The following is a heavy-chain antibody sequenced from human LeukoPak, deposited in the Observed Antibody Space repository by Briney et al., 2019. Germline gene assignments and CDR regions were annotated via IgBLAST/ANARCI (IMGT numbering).Heavy chain of an antibody. CDR2: IYSDNT. CDR3: ARSPRGYSFYFDY. Sequence: GGSLRLSCTVSGFTVSSNSMSWVRQAPGKGLEWVSFIYSDNTHYSDSVKGRFTISRDNAKNSLYLQMNSLRAEDTAVYYCARSPRGYSFYFDYWGQGTLVTVSS. CDR1: GFTVSSNS. V-gene: IGHV3-53*01. J-gene: IGHJ4*02. D-gene: IGHD3-22*01.